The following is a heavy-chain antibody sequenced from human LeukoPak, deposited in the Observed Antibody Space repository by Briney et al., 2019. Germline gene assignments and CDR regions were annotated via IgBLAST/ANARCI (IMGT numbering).Heavy chain of an antibody. CDR1: GYTFTGYY. CDR2: MNPNSGNT. J-gene: IGHJ4*02. Sequence: ASVKVSCKASGYTFTGYYMHWVRQAPGQGLEWMGWMNPNSGNTGYAQKFQGRVTMTRNTSISTAYMELSSLRSEDTAVYYCARKHSMVRGVIIVFGYWGQGTLVTVSS. CDR3: ARKHSMVRGVIIVFGY. D-gene: IGHD3-10*01. V-gene: IGHV1-8*02.